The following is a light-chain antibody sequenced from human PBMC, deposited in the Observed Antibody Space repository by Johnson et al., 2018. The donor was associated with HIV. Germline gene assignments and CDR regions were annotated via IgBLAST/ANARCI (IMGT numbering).Light chain of an antibody. CDR3: GTWDSSLSAGEYV. V-gene: IGLV1-51*02. CDR1: SSNIGNNY. Sequence: QSVLTQPPSVSAAPGQKVTISCSGSSSNIGNNYVSWYQQLPGTAPKLLIYENNKRPSSIPDRFSGSKSGTSATLAITGLQPGDEADYYCGTWDSSLSAGEYVFGTGTKVTVL. CDR2: ENN. J-gene: IGLJ1*01.